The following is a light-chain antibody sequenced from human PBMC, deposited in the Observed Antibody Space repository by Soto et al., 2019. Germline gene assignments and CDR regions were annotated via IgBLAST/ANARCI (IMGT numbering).Light chain of an antibody. CDR3: QQYSIYPLT. Sequence: DIQMTQSPSTLSASVGDRVTITCRASQSISSWLAWYQQKPRKAPKDLIQKATSLESGVPSRFSGGGSATEFTLTISSLQPDDFATDHDQQYSIYPLTFGGGTKVEIK. CDR2: KAT. V-gene: IGKV1-5*03. J-gene: IGKJ4*01. CDR1: QSISSW.